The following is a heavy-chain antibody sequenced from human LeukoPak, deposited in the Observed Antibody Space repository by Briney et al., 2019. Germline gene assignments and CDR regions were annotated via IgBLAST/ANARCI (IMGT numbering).Heavy chain of an antibody. Sequence: GASVKVSCKASGYNFTNYYIHRVRQAPGQELEWLGIFNPGGGSSTYAQKFQGRVTMTRDTSTSTLSMELYSLSSDDTAVYYWARYHFYGSGSSYGGTDYWGQGTLVTVSS. V-gene: IGHV1-46*01. CDR1: GYNFTNYY. J-gene: IGHJ4*02. D-gene: IGHD3-10*01. CDR3: ARYHFYGSGSSYGGTDY. CDR2: FNPGGGSS.